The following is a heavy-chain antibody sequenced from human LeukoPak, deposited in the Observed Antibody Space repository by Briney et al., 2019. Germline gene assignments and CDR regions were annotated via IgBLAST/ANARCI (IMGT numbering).Heavy chain of an antibody. Sequence: GGSLRLSCAASGFTFSSYWMSWVRQAPGKGLEWVANIKQDGSEKYYVDSVKGRFTISRDNSENTLYLQMNSLRADDTAVDYCARDPGVFAFHYFDFWGQGALVTVSS. J-gene: IGHJ4*02. CDR3: ARDPGVFAFHYFDF. D-gene: IGHD3-3*01. CDR2: IKQDGSEK. CDR1: GFTFSSYW. V-gene: IGHV3-7*03.